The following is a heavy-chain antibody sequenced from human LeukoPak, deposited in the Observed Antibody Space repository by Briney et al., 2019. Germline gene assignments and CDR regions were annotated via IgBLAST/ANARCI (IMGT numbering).Heavy chain of an antibody. J-gene: IGHJ5*02. V-gene: IGHV1-8*01. Sequence: GGSVRVSCKASGYTFTSYDMNWVRQAPGKGLEWMGWMNTNSGNTDYAEKVQGRVTMTRDTSKKTAYMELSSLISEVTAVYYCARAAVHSWFAPWGQGTLVTVSS. CDR2: MNTNSGNT. D-gene: IGHD1-1*01. CDR3: ARAAVHSWFAP. CDR1: GYTFTSYD.